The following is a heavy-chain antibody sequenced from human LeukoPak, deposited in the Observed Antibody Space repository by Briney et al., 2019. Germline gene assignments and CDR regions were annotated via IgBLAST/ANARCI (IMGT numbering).Heavy chain of an antibody. J-gene: IGHJ4*02. CDR3: VRDQAGLDY. D-gene: IGHD6-13*01. V-gene: IGHV6-1*01. CDR2: TYYRSKWYN. Sequence: SQTLSLTCAISGDSVSSNSGVWNWIRQSPSRGLEWLGRTYYRSKWYNDYAESVKSRINIKPDTSRNQFSLQLNSVTPEDTAVYYCVRDQAGLDYWGQGTLVTVSS. CDR1: GDSVSSNSGV.